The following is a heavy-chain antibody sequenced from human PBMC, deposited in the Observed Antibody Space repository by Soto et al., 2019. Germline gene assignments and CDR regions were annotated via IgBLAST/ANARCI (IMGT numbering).Heavy chain of an antibody. D-gene: IGHD2-2*01. J-gene: IGHJ1*01. CDR1: GYDFNTNW. Sequence: GESLKISCRGSGYDFNTNWFGWVRQLPGKGLEWVGIMYPGDSDTRYNPSLQGHVTLSADVTVSTAFLQWRSLKTSDTGTYFCARLPRDCNKTSCYYADLRGHGTQVTVSS. CDR3: ARLPRDCNKTSCYYADL. V-gene: IGHV5-51*01. CDR2: MYPGDSDT.